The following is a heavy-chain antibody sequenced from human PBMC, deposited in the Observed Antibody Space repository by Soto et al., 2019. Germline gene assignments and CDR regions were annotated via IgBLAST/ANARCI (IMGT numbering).Heavy chain of an antibody. D-gene: IGHD6-6*01. CDR1: GGSISSYY. CDR2: IYYSGST. J-gene: IGHJ5*02. V-gene: IGHV4-59*01. Sequence: PSETLSLTCTVSGGSISSYYWSWIRQPPGKGLEWIGYIYYSGSTNYNPSLKSRVTISVDTSKNQFSLKLSSVTAADTAVYYCARSYSSYGFDWLDPWGQGTLVTVSS. CDR3: ARSYSSYGFDWLDP.